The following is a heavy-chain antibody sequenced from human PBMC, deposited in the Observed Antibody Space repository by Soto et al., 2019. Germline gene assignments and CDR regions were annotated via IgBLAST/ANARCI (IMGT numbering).Heavy chain of an antibody. V-gene: IGHV4-39*01. CDR3: ARHRTVNTSDFDY. J-gene: IGHJ4*02. D-gene: IGHD4-17*01. Sequence: AETLSLTXTVSGGSISSSSYYWGWIRQPPGKGLEWIGSIYYSGSTYYNPSIKSRVTISVDTSKNQFSLKLSSVTAADTAVYYCARHRTVNTSDFDYWGQGTLVTVSS. CDR2: IYYSGST. CDR1: GGSISSSSYY.